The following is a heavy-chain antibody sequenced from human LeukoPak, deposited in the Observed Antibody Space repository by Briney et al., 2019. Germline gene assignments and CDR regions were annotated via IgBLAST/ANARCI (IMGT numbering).Heavy chain of an antibody. CDR3: AKAKVLWFGEYVDY. CDR2: ISGSGGST. D-gene: IGHD3-10*01. Sequence: PGRSLRLSCAASGFTFDDYAMSWVRQAPGKGLEWVSAISGSGGSTYYADSVKGRFTISRDNSKNTLYLQMNSLRAEDTAVYYCAKAKVLWFGEYVDYWGQGTLVTVSS. J-gene: IGHJ4*02. V-gene: IGHV3-23*01. CDR1: GFTFDDYA.